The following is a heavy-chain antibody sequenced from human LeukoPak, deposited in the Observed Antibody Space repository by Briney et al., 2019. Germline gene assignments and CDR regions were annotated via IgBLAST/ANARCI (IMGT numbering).Heavy chain of an antibody. V-gene: IGHV4-4*07. Sequence: SETLSLTCNVSGGYISSYYWSWIRQHAGEGLEWIGRLYTSGSTNYNPSLKRRVTMSVDTSKNQFSLKLSSVTAADTAVYYCARDDSTYSSSRGYYYYGMDVWGQGTTVTVSS. J-gene: IGHJ6*02. CDR3: ARDDSTYSSSRGYYYYGMDV. CDR2: LYTSGST. CDR1: GGYISSYY. D-gene: IGHD6-6*01.